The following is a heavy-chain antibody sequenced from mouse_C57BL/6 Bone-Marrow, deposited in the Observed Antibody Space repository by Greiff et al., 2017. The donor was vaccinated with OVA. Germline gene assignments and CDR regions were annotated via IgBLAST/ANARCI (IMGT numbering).Heavy chain of an antibody. CDR2: IDPSDSYT. Sequence: QVQLKQPGAELVRPGTSVKLSCKASGYTFTSYWMHWVKQRPGQGLEWIGVIDPSDSYTNYNQKFKGKATLTVDTSSSTAYMQLSSLTSEDSAVYYCAKGGYDGYYVPYFDYWGQGTTLTVSS. CDR3: AKGGYDGYYVPYFDY. J-gene: IGHJ2*01. D-gene: IGHD2-3*01. V-gene: IGHV1-59*01. CDR1: GYTFTSYW.